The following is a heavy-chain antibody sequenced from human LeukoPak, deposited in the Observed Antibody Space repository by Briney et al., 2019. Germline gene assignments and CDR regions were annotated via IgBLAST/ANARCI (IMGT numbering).Heavy chain of an antibody. V-gene: IGHV1-2*06. J-gene: IGHJ5*02. CDR3: ARGPSAYCSGGSCYSGSAWFDP. CDR1: GYTFTGYY. Sequence: GASVKVSCKASGYTFTGYYMHWVRQAPGQGLEWMGRINPNSGVTHYAQKFQGRVTMTRNTPISTAYMELSSLRSEDTAVYYCARGPSAYCSGGSCYSGSAWFDPWGQGTLVTVSS. CDR2: INPNSGVT. D-gene: IGHD2-15*01.